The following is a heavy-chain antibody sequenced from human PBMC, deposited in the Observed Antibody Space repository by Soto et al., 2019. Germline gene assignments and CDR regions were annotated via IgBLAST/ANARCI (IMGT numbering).Heavy chain of an antibody. CDR1: GFTFSNYA. Sequence: QVQLVESGGGVVQPGRSLILSCTASGFTFSNYAMHWVRKAPGKGLEWMAVISYAGSHKYYADSVKGRFTISRDNSKNTLALQVNSLRAEDTAVYYCARDGVASPWGGFDYWGQGTLVTVSS. V-gene: IGHV3-30-3*01. CDR2: ISYAGSHK. CDR3: ARDGVASPWGGFDY. D-gene: IGHD3-3*01. J-gene: IGHJ4*02.